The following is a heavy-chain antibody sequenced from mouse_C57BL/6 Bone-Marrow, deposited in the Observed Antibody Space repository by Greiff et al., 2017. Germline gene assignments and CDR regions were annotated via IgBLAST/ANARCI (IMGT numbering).Heavy chain of an antibody. CDR3: TEDGSSYGFAY. CDR1: GFTFSNYW. V-gene: IGHV6-3*01. D-gene: IGHD1-1*01. Sequence: EVHLVESGGGLVQPGGSMKLSCVASGFTFSNYWMNWVRQSPEKGLEWVAQIRLKSDNYATHYAESVKGRFTISRDDSKSSVYLQMNNLRAEDTGIYYCTEDGSSYGFAYWGQGTLVTVSA. J-gene: IGHJ3*01. CDR2: IRLKSDNYAT.